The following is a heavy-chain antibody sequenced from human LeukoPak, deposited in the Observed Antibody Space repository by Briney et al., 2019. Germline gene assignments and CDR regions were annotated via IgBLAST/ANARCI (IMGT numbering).Heavy chain of an antibody. CDR3: ARGEYLGNYYMDV. D-gene: IGHD2-2*01. CDR2: IYTSGST. J-gene: IGHJ6*03. Sequence: SETLSLTCAVSGDSSSSSIYYWGWIRQPPGKGLEWIGRIYTSGSTNYNPSLKSRVTMSVDTSKNQFSLKLSSVTAADTAVYYCARGEYLGNYYMDVWGKGTTVTVSS. CDR1: GDSSSSSIYY. V-gene: IGHV4-61*05.